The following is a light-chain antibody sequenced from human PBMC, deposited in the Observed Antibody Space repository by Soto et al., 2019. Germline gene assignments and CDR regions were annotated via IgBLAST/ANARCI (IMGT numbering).Light chain of an antibody. V-gene: IGLV2-14*01. CDR1: SSDVGAYTY. Sequence: QSALTQPASVSGSPGQSITISCTGTSSDVGAYTYVSWYQQHPRKAPKLMIFEVSDRPSGVSNRFSGSKSGNTASLTISGLQAEDEADYYCSSYTTSNTLVFGGGTKLTVL. J-gene: IGLJ2*01. CDR2: EVS. CDR3: SSYTTSNTLV.